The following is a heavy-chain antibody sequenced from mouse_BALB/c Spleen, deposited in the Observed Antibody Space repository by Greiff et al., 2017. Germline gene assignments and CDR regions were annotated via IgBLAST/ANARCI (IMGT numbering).Heavy chain of an antibody. V-gene: IGHV5-6-5*01. Sequence: DVMLVESGGGLVKPGGSLKLSCAASGFTFSSYAMSWVRQTPEKRLEWVASISSGGSTYYPDSVKGRFTISRDNARNILYLQMSSLRSEDTAMYYCARGGGSGLYYAMDYWGQGTSVTVSS. J-gene: IGHJ4*01. CDR2: ISSGGST. D-gene: IGHD6-1*01. CDR3: ARGGGSGLYYAMDY. CDR1: GFTFSSYA.